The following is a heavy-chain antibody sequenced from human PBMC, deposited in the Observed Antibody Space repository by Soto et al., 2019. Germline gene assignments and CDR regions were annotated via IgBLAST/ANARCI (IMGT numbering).Heavy chain of an antibody. V-gene: IGHV3-30-3*01. J-gene: IGHJ6*02. Sequence: QVQLVESGGGVVQPGRSLRLSCAASGFTFISYAMNWVSQAPGKGLEWVAVISFDGSTEYYADSVKGRFTISRDNSKNMLYLLRNSLSADYKGVYYCARSRQGSRSYTHFNYGLDVWDQGTTVTVSS. CDR3: ARSRQGSRSYTHFNYGLDV. CDR1: GFTFISYA. D-gene: IGHD3-10*01. CDR2: ISFDGSTE.